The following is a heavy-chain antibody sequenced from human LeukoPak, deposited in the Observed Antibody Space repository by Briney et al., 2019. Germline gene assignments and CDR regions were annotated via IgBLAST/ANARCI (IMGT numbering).Heavy chain of an antibody. D-gene: IGHD6-13*01. CDR1: GGSISSSSYY. J-gene: IGHJ6*03. Sequence: SETLSLTRTVSGGSISSSSYYWGWIRQPPGKGLEWIGSIYYSGSTYYNPSLKSRVTISVDTSKNQFSLKLSSVTAADTAVYYCARADSSSWSYYYYYYMDVWGKGTTVTVSS. V-gene: IGHV4-39*01. CDR2: IYYSGST. CDR3: ARADSSSWSYYYYYYMDV.